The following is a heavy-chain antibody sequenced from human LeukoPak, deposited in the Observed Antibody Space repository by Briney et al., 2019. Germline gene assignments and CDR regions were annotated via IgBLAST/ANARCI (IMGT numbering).Heavy chain of an antibody. Sequence: SETLSLTCAVYGGSFSGYYWSWIRQPPGKGLEWIGEINLSGSTNYNPSLKSRVTISVDTSKNQFSLKLSSVTAADTAVYYCGSGRPSYGSGSYYWFDPWGQGTLVTVSS. V-gene: IGHV4-34*01. D-gene: IGHD3-10*01. CDR2: INLSGST. CDR1: GGSFSGYY. CDR3: GSGRPSYGSGSYYWFDP. J-gene: IGHJ5*02.